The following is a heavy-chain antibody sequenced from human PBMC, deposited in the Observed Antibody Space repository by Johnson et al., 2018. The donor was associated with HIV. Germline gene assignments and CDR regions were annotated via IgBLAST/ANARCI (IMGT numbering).Heavy chain of an antibody. CDR3: AKDERQLGGWSHAFDI. CDR1: GFTFSSYG. J-gene: IGHJ3*02. V-gene: IGHV3-30*18. Sequence: QVQLVESGGGVVQPGRSLRFSCAASGFTFSSYGMHWVRQAPGKGLEWVAVISYDGSNKYYADSVKGRFTISRDNSKNTLYLQMNSLRAEDTAVYYCAKDERQLGGWSHAFDIWGQGTMVTVSS. CDR2: ISYDGSNK. D-gene: IGHD7-27*01.